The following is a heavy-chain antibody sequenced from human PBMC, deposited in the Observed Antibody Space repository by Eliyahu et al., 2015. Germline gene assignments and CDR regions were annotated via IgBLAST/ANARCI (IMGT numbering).Heavy chain of an antibody. CDR2: INPSGGST. V-gene: IGHV1-46*01. D-gene: IGHD2-2*01. CDR3: ASAVPAAIHHYYGMDV. J-gene: IGHJ6*02. CDR1: GYTFXSYY. Sequence: QVQLVQSGAEVKKPGASVKVSCKASGYTFXSYYMHWVRQAPGQGLEWMGIINPSGGSTSYAQKFQGRVTMTRDTSTSTVYMELSSLRSEDTAVYYCASAVPAAIHHYYGMDVWGQGTTVTVSS.